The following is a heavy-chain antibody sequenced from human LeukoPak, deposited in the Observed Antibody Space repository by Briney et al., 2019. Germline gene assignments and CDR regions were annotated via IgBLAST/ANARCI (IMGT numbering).Heavy chain of an antibody. CDR3: ARGRGAY. CDR2: INQDGSEK. J-gene: IGHJ4*02. V-gene: IGHV3-7*01. Sequence: QPGGSLRLSCAASGFTFSTYWMNWVRQAPGMGLECVASINQDGSEKYYVDSVKGRFTISRDNAKKSVYLQMNSLRAEDTAVYYCARGRGAYWGQGTLVTVSS. CDR1: GFTFSTYW. D-gene: IGHD4/OR15-4a*01.